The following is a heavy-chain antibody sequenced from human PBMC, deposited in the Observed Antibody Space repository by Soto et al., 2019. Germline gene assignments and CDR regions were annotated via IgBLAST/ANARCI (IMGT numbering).Heavy chain of an antibody. CDR3: ARGGVVTHHATFDS. CDR2: VYYTGST. CDR1: GVSISSVDHY. J-gene: IGHJ4*02. Sequence: SETLSLTCGVAGVSISSVDHYWSWIRQSPGRGPEYLGYVYYTGSTYFNPSLKGRLDMSIDTSKNEFSLKLSSVTAADTAVYFCARGGVVTHHATFDSWGRGTLVTVSS. D-gene: IGHD3-3*01. V-gene: IGHV4-30-4*01.